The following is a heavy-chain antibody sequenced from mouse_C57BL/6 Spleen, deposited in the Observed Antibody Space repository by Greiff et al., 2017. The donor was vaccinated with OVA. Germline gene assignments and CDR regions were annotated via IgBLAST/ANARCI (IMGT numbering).Heavy chain of an antibody. D-gene: IGHD1-3*01. CDR3: ARDSSLYYFDY. Sequence: EVQLVESGGGLVKPGGSLKLSCAASGFTFSSYAMSWVRQTPEKRLEWVATISDGGSYTYYPDNVKGRFTISRDNAKNNLYLQMSHLKSEDTAMYYCARDSSLYYFDYWGQGTTLTVSS. CDR1: GFTFSSYA. V-gene: IGHV5-4*01. CDR2: ISDGGSYT. J-gene: IGHJ2*01.